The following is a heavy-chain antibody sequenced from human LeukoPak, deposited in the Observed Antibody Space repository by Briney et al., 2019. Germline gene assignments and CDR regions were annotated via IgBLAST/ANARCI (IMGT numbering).Heavy chain of an antibody. CDR1: GGSISTSNYY. CDR3: ARGLRRDGYNYHYYYYMDV. V-gene: IGHV4-39*07. CDR2: INHSGST. D-gene: IGHD5-24*01. Sequence: SETLSLTCTVSGGSISTSNYYWSWILQPPGKGLEWIGEINHSGSTNYNPSLKSRVTISVDTSKNQFSLKLSSVTAADTAVYYCARGLRRDGYNYHYYYYMDVWGKGTTVTVSS. J-gene: IGHJ6*03.